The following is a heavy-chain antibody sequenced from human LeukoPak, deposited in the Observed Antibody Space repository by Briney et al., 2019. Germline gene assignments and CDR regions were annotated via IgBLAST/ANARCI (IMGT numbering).Heavy chain of an antibody. CDR1: GGTFSSYA. D-gene: IGHD6-19*01. J-gene: IGHJ4*02. V-gene: IGHV1-69*04. CDR3: ASCPEEQQWLSRN. Sequence: ASVKVSCKASGGTFSSYAISWVRQAPGQGLEWMGRIIPILGIANYAQKFQGRVTITADKSTSTAYMELSSLRSEDTAVYYCASCPEEQQWLSRNWGQGTLVTVSS. CDR2: IIPILGIA.